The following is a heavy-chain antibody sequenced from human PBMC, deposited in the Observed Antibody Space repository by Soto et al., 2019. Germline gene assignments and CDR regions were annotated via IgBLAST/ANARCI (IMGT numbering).Heavy chain of an antibody. CDR1: GFTFSSYA. D-gene: IGHD3-22*01. CDR2: ISGSGGST. J-gene: IGHJ4*02. CDR3: AKDFDYYDSSGYFIFDY. V-gene: IGHV3-23*01. Sequence: GGSLRLSCAASGFTFSSYAMSWVRQAPGKGLEWVSAISGSGGSTYYADSVKGRFTISRDNSKNTLYLQMNSLRAEDTAVYYCAKDFDYYDSSGYFIFDYWGQGTLVTVSS.